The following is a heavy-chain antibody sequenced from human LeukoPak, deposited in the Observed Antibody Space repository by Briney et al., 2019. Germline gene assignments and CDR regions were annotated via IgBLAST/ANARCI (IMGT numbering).Heavy chain of an antibody. CDR3: AKDMFFSAAAGLFDP. CDR1: GFTFDDYA. J-gene: IGHJ5*02. D-gene: IGHD6-13*01. CDR2: ISWNSGSI. V-gene: IGHV3-9*01. Sequence: GGSLRLSCAASGFTFDDYAMHWVRQAPGKGLEWVSGISWNSGSIGYADSVKGRFTISRDNAKNSLYLQMNSPRAEDTALYYCAKDMFFSAAAGLFDPWGQGTLVTVSS.